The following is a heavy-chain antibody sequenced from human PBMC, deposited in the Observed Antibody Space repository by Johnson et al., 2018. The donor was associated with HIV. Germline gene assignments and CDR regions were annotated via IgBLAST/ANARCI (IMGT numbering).Heavy chain of an antibody. D-gene: IGHD6-13*01. Sequence: QMLLVESGGGLVQPGGSLRLSCAASGFTFSSYSVHWVRQAPGKGLEWVAVISYDGSNKYYADSVKGRFTISRDNSKTTLYLQMNSLRAGDTAVYFCARGKDIAGTGVFDIWGQGTMVTVSS. J-gene: IGHJ3*02. V-gene: IGHV3-30-3*01. CDR3: ARGKDIAGTGVFDI. CDR1: GFTFSSYS. CDR2: ISYDGSNK.